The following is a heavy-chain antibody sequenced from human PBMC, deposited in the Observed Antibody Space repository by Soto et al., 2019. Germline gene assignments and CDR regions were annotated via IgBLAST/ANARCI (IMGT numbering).Heavy chain of an antibody. CDR1: GFTFSSYA. Sequence: GVLRLSCAASGFTFSSYAMSWVRQAPGKGLEWVSAISGSGGSTYYADSVKGRFTISRDNSKNTLYLQMNSLRAEDTAVYYCAKVSRPQLLTVTIDYWGQGTLVTVSS. V-gene: IGHV3-23*01. D-gene: IGHD4-17*01. CDR3: AKVSRPQLLTVTIDY. CDR2: ISGSGGST. J-gene: IGHJ4*02.